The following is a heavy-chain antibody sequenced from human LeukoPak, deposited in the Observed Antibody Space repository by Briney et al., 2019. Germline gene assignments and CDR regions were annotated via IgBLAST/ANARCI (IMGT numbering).Heavy chain of an antibody. CDR1: GGSISSSYYY. CDR2: IYSSGST. Sequence: SETLSLTCTVSGGSISSSYYYWGWIRQPPGKGLEWIGSIYSSGSTYYNPSLKSRVTISVDTSKNQFSLKLTSVTAADTAVYYCARGRDSSGYPYPNFDYWGQGTLVTVSS. CDR3: ARGRDSSGYPYPNFDY. D-gene: IGHD3-22*01. J-gene: IGHJ4*02. V-gene: IGHV4-39*07.